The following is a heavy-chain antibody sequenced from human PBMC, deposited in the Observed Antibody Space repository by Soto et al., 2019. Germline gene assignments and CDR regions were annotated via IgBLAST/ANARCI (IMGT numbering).Heavy chain of an antibody. V-gene: IGHV3-9*01. CDR3: AKGGYDSSGYYYVDY. D-gene: IGHD3-22*01. CDR2: ISWNSGSI. CDR1: GFTFDDYA. J-gene: IGHJ4*02. Sequence: GGSLRLSSAASGFTFDDYAMHWVRHAPGKGLEWVSGISWNSGSIGYADAVKGRFTISRDNAKNSLYLQMNSLRAEDTALYYCAKGGYDSSGYYYVDYWGQGTLVTVSS.